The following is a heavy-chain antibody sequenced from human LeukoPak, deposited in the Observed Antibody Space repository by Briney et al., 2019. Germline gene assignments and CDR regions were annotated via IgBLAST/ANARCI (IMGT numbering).Heavy chain of an antibody. V-gene: IGHV4-39*01. CDR1: GGSISSSSYY. Sequence: PSETLSLTCTVSGGSISSSSYYWGWIRQPPGKGLEWIGNIYYSGSTYYNPSLKSRVTISVDTSKNQFSLKLSSVTAADTAVYYCARHAFAIGSYGDYWGQGTLVTVSS. D-gene: IGHD1-26*01. CDR3: ARHAFAIGSYGDY. J-gene: IGHJ4*02. CDR2: IYYSGST.